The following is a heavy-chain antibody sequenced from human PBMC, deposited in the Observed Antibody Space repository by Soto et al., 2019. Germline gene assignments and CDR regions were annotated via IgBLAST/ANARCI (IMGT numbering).Heavy chain of an antibody. D-gene: IGHD6-19*01. J-gene: IGHJ4*02. V-gene: IGHV3-23*01. CDR2: ISGSGGNT. CDR3: AKETKAVAPWDLFGGNPPADY. CDR1: GFTFSSYA. Sequence: EVQLLESGGDLVQPGGSLRLSCAASGFTFSSYAMNWVRQTPGKGLQWVSAISGSGGNTYYADSVKGRFTISRDNSKNSLYLQMNDLTVEDTAMYYCAKETKAVAPWDLFGGNPPADYWGQGTLVTVSS.